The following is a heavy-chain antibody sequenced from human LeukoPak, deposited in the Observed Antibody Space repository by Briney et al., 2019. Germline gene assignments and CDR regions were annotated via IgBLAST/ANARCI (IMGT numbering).Heavy chain of an antibody. CDR1: GFTFSDYY. D-gene: IGHD4-17*01. Sequence: PGGSLRLSCAASGFTFSDYYMSWIRQAPGKGLEWVAVISYDGINEYYVDSVKGRFTISRDNSKNSLYLQMESLTIEDTAVYYCATGRVDYGDYGVVKHWGQGTLVTVSS. CDR2: ISYDGINE. V-gene: IGHV3-30*03. J-gene: IGHJ1*01. CDR3: ATGRVDYGDYGVVKH.